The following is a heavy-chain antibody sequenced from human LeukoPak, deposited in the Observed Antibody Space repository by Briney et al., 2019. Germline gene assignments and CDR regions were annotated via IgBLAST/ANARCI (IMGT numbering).Heavy chain of an antibody. Sequence: ASVKVSCKASGYTFTGYYMHWVRQAPGQGLEWMGWINPNSGGTNYAQKFQGRVTMTTDTSTSTAYMELRSLRSDDTAVYYCARAYSANIVVVPAAMSYYYYYYMDVWGKGTTVTVSS. CDR1: GYTFTGYY. V-gene: IGHV1-2*02. J-gene: IGHJ6*03. CDR2: INPNSGGT. CDR3: ARAYSANIVVVPAAMSYYYYYYMDV. D-gene: IGHD2-2*01.